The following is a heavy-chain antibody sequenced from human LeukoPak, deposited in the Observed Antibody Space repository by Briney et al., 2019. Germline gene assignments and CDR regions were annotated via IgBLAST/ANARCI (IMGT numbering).Heavy chain of an antibody. J-gene: IGHJ5*02. V-gene: IGHV3-21*01. D-gene: IGHD3-22*01. Sequence: KSGGSLRLSCAASGFTFSSYSMNWVRQAPGKGLEWVSSISSSSSYIYYADSVKGRFTISRDNAKNSLYLQMNSLRAEDTAVYYCAKNLHYYDSSGYYAPNWFDPWGQGTLVTVSS. CDR1: GFTFSSYS. CDR2: ISSSSSYI. CDR3: AKNLHYYDSSGYYAPNWFDP.